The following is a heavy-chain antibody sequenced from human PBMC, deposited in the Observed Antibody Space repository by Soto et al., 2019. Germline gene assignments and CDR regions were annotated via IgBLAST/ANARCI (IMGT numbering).Heavy chain of an antibody. CDR1: GGTFRNYP. Sequence: QVQLVQSGTEVKKPGSSVKVSCKASGGTFRNYPINWVRQAPGQGLEWMGSIFPLTDIPDYAQNFQARLTINADKYTSTAYMELSSLTSDDTAMYFCARGPLVVLNYFESWGQGTLVTVSS. J-gene: IGHJ4*02. CDR2: IFPLTDIP. V-gene: IGHV1-69*02. CDR3: ARGPLVVLNYFES.